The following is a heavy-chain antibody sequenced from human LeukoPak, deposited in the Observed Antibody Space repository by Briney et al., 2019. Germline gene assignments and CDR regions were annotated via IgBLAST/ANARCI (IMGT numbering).Heavy chain of an antibody. V-gene: IGHV4-39*01. CDR2: IYYSGST. CDR1: GGSISNSSYY. J-gene: IGHJ4*02. D-gene: IGHD3-22*01. CDR3: ARQRSKYYYENY. Sequence: SETLSLTCSVSGGSISNSSYYWGWIRQPTEKGLEWIGTIYYSGSTYHNPSLKSRVIISVDTSKNQFSLKLSSVTAADTAVYYCARQRSKYYYENYWGQGTLVTVSS.